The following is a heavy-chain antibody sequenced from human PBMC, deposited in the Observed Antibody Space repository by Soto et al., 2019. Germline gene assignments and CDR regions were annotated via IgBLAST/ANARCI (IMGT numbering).Heavy chain of an antibody. J-gene: IGHJ5*02. D-gene: IGHD6-6*01. V-gene: IGHV2-5*02. CDR1: GFSLSTSGVG. Sequence: QITLKESGPTLVKPTQTLTLTCTFSGFSLSTSGVGVGWIRQPPGKALEWLALIYWDDDKRYSPSLKSRLTITKDPSKNQVVLTMTNMDPVDTATYYCAHSRGTAARDTYHWFDPWGQGTLVTVSS. CDR3: AHSRGTAARDTYHWFDP. CDR2: IYWDDDK.